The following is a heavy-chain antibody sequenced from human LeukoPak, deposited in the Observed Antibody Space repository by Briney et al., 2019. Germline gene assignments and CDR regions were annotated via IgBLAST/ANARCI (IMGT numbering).Heavy chain of an antibody. V-gene: IGHV1-69*13. Sequence: SVKVSCKASGGTFSSYAIGWVRQAPGQGLEWMGGIIPIFGTANYAQKFQGRVTITADESTSTAYMELSSLRSEDTAVYYCARDGFGRAVAETWGQGTLVTVSS. CDR2: IIPIFGTA. J-gene: IGHJ5*02. CDR1: GGTFSSYA. CDR3: ARDGFGRAVAET. D-gene: IGHD6-19*01.